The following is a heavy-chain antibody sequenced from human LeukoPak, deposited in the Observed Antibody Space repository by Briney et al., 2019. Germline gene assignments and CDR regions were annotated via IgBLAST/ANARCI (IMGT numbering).Heavy chain of an antibody. D-gene: IGHD3-10*01. Sequence: QTGGSLRLSCAASGFTFSSYAMSWARQAPGKGLEWVSAISGSGGSTYYADSVKGRFTISRDNSKNTLYLQMDSLRAEDTAVYYCAKEYDSGGYGANFDYWGQGTLVTVSS. CDR1: GFTFSSYA. CDR3: AKEYDSGGYGANFDY. V-gene: IGHV3-23*01. J-gene: IGHJ4*02. CDR2: ISGSGGST.